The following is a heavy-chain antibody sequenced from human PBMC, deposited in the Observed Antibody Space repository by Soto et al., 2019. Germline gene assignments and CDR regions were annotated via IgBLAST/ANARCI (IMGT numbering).Heavy chain of an antibody. V-gene: IGHV4-31*03. D-gene: IGHD2-21*01. CDR1: GGSISSGGYY. J-gene: IGHJ6*02. CDR3: AASFVGCGGFNYYGMDV. CDR2: IYYNGST. Sequence: QVQLQESGPGLVKPSQTLSLTCTVSGGSISSGGYYWSWIRQHPGKGLEWIGYIYYNGSTYYNPSLKSRITISVDTSKNQFSLMLSSVTATDTAVYYCAASFVGCGGFNYYGMDVWGHGTTVTVSS.